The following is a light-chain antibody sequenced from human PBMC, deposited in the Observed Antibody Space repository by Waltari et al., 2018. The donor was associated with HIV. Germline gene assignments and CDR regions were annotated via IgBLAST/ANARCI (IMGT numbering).Light chain of an antibody. V-gene: IGLV3-16*01. J-gene: IGLJ1*01. CDR3: LSADSSGTFYV. CDR2: KDY. CDR1: SFPNKY. Sequence: SYELTQPPSVSVSLGQIALIPYSGESFPNKYAYWYQQKPSQFPVLLIDKDYERHSEIPERFAGSSSGTRVTLTISGVQAEDETDYYCLSADSSGTFYVFGTGTKVTVL.